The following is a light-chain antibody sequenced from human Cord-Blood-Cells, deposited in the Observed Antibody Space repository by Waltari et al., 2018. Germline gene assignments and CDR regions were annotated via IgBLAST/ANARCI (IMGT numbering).Light chain of an antibody. J-gene: IGLJ1*01. Sequence: QSALTQPASVSGSPGQSITISCTGTSSDVGGYNYVSWYQQHPGKAPKLMIYYFSNRPSGVSNRFSGSKSGNTASLTISGLQAEDEADYYCSSYTSSSTLVFGTGTKVTVL. CDR3: SSYTSSSTLV. CDR2: YFS. CDR1: SSDVGGYNY. V-gene: IGLV2-14*01.